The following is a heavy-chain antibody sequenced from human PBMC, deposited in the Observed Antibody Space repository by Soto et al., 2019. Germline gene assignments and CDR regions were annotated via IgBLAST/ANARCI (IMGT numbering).Heavy chain of an antibody. CDR2: ISAYNGNT. CDR3: ARVGLGYCSGGSCWSQDAFDI. J-gene: IGHJ3*02. D-gene: IGHD2-15*01. CDR1: GYTFTSYG. V-gene: IGHV1-18*01. Sequence: VASVKVSCKASGYTFTSYGISWVRQAPGQGLEWMGWISAYNGNTNYAQKLQGRVTMTTDTSTSTAYMELRSLRSDDTAVYYCARVGLGYCSGGSCWSQDAFDIWGQGTMVTVSS.